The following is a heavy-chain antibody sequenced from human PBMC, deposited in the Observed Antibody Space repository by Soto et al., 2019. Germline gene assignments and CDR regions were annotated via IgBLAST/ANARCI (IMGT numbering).Heavy chain of an antibody. CDR2: IGGNSEIT. CDR1: GFTFSTYA. J-gene: IGHJ6*02. V-gene: IGHV3-23*01. CDR3: AKDKYSWSGSYRYSSFYHGMDV. D-gene: IGHD3-10*01. Sequence: GGALRLSCATSGFTFSTYAISWVRQAPGKGLEWVSTIGGNSEITYYADSVKGRFTISKDSSTNTVYLQMSSLRAEDTAAYYCAKDKYSWSGSYRYSSFYHGMDVWGQGPTVTVSS.